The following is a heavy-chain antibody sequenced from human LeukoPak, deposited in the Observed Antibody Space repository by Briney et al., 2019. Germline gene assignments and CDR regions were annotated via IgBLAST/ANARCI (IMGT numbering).Heavy chain of an antibody. J-gene: IGHJ4*02. V-gene: IGHV3-21*01. CDR1: GFTFSSYS. D-gene: IGHD1-26*01. Sequence: GGSLRLSCAASGFTFSSYSMNWVRQAPGKGLEWVSSISSSSSYIYYADSVKGRFTISRDNAKNSLYLQMNSLRAEDTAVYYCAGFSGSYDGFDYWGQGTLVTVSS. CDR2: ISSSSSYI. CDR3: AGFSGSYDGFDY.